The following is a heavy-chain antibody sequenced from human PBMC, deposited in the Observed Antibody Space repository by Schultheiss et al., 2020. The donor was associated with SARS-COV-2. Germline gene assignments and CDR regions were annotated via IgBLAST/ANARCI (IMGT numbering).Heavy chain of an antibody. J-gene: IGHJ3*02. D-gene: IGHD2-8*01. CDR2: ISGGGIII. V-gene: IGHV3-23*01. CDR1: GFSVTSDY. Sequence: GGSLRLSCAASGFSVTSDYMSWVRQAPGRGLEWVSTISGGGIIIYYADSVRGRFTITRDNFKNTVYLEMSSLRAEDTAIYYCANPPPGQGVFNIWGQGTVVTVSS. CDR3: ANPPPGQGVFNI.